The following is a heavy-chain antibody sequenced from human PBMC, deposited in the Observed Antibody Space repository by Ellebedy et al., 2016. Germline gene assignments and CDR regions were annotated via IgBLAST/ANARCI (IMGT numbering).Heavy chain of an antibody. Sequence: SETLSLXXTVSGGSISSSSYYWGWIRQPPGKGLEWIGEINHSGSTNYNPSLKSRVTISVDTSKNQFSLKLSSVTAADTAVYYCARGRLYGDYFYFDYWGQGTLVTVSS. CDR1: GGSISSSSYY. V-gene: IGHV4-39*07. CDR2: INHSGST. D-gene: IGHD4-17*01. J-gene: IGHJ4*02. CDR3: ARGRLYGDYFYFDY.